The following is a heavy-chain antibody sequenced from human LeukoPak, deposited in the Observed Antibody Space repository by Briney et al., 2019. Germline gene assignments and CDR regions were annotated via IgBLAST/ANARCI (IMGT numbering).Heavy chain of an antibody. Sequence: GGSLRLSCAASGFTFSSYAMSWVRQAPGKGLEWVSAISGSGGSTYYADSVKGRFTISRDNSKNTLYLQMNSLRAEDTAVYYCAKPPSRGPYDSSGYFDYWGQGTLVTASS. CDR2: ISGSGGST. CDR1: GFTFSSYA. CDR3: AKPPSRGPYDSSGYFDY. V-gene: IGHV3-23*01. J-gene: IGHJ4*02. D-gene: IGHD3-22*01.